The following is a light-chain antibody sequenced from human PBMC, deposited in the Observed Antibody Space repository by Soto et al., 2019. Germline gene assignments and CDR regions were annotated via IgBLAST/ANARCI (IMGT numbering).Light chain of an antibody. CDR1: ESISSW. V-gene: IGKV1-5*01. CDR2: DAS. J-gene: IGKJ1*01. Sequence: DIQMTQSPSTLSASVGDRVTITCRASESISSWLAWYQQKPGKAPKVLIYDASSLKSGVPSRFSGSGSGTEFTLTISSLQPDDLATYYCQQYNRYSRTVGQGTKVDSK. CDR3: QQYNRYSRT.